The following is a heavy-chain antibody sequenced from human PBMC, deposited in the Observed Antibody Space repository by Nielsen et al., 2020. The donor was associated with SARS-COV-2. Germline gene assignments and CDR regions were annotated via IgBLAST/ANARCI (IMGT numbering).Heavy chain of an antibody. D-gene: IGHD6-13*01. Sequence: GESLKISCAASGFTFSSYAMSWVRQAPGKGLEWVSAISGSGGSTYYADSVKGRFTISRDNSKNTLYLQMNSLRAEDTAVYYCARGGYSSSWYLGYWGQGTLVTVSS. V-gene: IGHV3-23*01. CDR2: ISGSGGST. CDR3: ARGGYSSSWYLGY. J-gene: IGHJ4*02. CDR1: GFTFSSYA.